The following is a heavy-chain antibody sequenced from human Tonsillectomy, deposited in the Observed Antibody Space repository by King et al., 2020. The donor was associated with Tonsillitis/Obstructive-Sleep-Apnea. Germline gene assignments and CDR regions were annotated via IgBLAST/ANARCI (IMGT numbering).Heavy chain of an antibody. Sequence: VQLQESGPGLVKPSETQSLTCTVSGGSISSYYWSWIRQPPGKGLEWIGYIYYSGSTNYNPSLKSRITISVDTSKNQFSLKLSSVTAADTAVYYCARESGSYSGFDYWGQGALVTVSS. D-gene: IGHD1-26*01. V-gene: IGHV4-59*01. CDR1: GGSISSYY. CDR3: ARESGSYSGFDY. J-gene: IGHJ4*02. CDR2: IYYSGST.